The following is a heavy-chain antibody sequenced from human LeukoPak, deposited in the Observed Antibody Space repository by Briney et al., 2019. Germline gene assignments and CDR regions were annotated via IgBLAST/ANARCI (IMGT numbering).Heavy chain of an antibody. V-gene: IGHV5-51*01. Sequence: GESLKISCKGSGYSFTAYWIAWVRQMPGKGLEWMGIILPSDSNTRYSPSFHGQVTISADKSINTAYLQWSSLKASDTAMYYCARRRSRSSGFDYWGQGTLVTVSS. J-gene: IGHJ4*02. CDR2: ILPSDSNT. D-gene: IGHD6-19*01. CDR1: GYSFTAYW. CDR3: ARRRSRSSGFDY.